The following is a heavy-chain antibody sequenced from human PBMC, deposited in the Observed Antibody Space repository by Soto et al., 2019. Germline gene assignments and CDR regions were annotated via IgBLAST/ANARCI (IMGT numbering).Heavy chain of an antibody. Sequence: QVHLVQSGAEVKKPGASVKVSCKGSGYAFTTYGITWVRQAPGQGLEWMGWISAHNGNTNYAQKLQGRVTVTRETSTSTAYMELRSLRSADTAVYYCARGRYGDYWGQGALVTVSS. CDR3: ARGRYGDY. CDR1: GYAFTTYG. V-gene: IGHV1-18*01. CDR2: ISAHNGNT. D-gene: IGHD1-1*01. J-gene: IGHJ4*02.